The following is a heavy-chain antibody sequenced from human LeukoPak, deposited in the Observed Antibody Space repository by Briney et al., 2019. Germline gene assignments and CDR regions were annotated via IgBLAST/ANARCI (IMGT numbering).Heavy chain of an antibody. J-gene: IGHJ4*02. Sequence: PGESLKISCKGSGYTFTSHWIAWVRQLPGKGLEWRGRIDPSDSYSDYSPSFQGHVTMTADKSTNTAYLQWNSLKTSDTAIYYCARRPAGVLADTDFLEYWGQGTLVTVSS. CDR3: ARRPAGVLADTDFLEY. CDR1: GYTFTSHW. V-gene: IGHV5-10-1*01. CDR2: IDPSDSYS. D-gene: IGHD3-16*01.